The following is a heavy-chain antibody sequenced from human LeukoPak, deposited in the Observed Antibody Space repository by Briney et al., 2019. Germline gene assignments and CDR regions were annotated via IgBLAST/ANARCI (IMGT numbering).Heavy chain of an antibody. CDR2: IYTSGST. D-gene: IGHD4-17*01. V-gene: IGHV4-4*07. J-gene: IGHJ4*02. CDR3: ARTYGDYVPTYFDY. CDR1: GGSISSYY. Sequence: GTLSLTCTVSGGSISSYYWSWIRQPAGKGLEWIGRIYTSGSTNYNPSLKSRVTISVDTSKNQFSLKLSSVTAADTAVYYCARTYGDYVPTYFDYWGQGTLVTVSS.